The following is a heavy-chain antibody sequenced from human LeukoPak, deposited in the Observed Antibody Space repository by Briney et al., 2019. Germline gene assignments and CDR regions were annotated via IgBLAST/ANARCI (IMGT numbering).Heavy chain of an antibody. CDR1: GGSFSGYY. V-gene: IGHV4-59*08. J-gene: IGHJ6*02. CDR3: ARQTPARYYYYGMDV. D-gene: IGHD6-6*01. Sequence: SETLSLTCAVYGGSFSGYYWSWIRQPPGKGLEWIGYIYYSGSTNYNPSLKSRVTISVDTSKNQFSLKLSSVTAADTAVYYCARQTPARYYYYGMDVWGQGTTVTVSS. CDR2: IYYSGST.